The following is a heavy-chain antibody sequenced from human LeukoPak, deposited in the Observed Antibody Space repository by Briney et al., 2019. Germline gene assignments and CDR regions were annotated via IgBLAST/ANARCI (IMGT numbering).Heavy chain of an antibody. J-gene: IGHJ4*02. CDR3: ATALAVAGNFDY. Sequence: GASVKVSCKVSGYTLTELSMHWVRQAPGKGLEWMGGFDPEDGETIYAQKFQGRVTMTEDTSTDTAYTELSSLRSEDTAVYYCATALAVAGNFDYWGQGTLVTVSS. V-gene: IGHV1-24*01. CDR1: GYTLTELS. CDR2: FDPEDGET. D-gene: IGHD6-19*01.